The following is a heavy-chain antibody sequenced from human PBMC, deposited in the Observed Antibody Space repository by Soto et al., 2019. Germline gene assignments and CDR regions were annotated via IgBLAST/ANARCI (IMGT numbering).Heavy chain of an antibody. CDR3: AREGDVEMATITRTNFDY. D-gene: IGHD5-12*01. Sequence: GGSLRLSCAASGFTFSDYYMSWIRQAPGKGLEWVSYISSSGSTIYYEDSVKGRFTISRDNAKNSLYLQMNSLRAEDTAVYYCAREGDVEMATITRTNFDYWGQGTLVTVSS. CDR1: GFTFSDYY. CDR2: ISSSGSTI. J-gene: IGHJ4*02. V-gene: IGHV3-11*01.